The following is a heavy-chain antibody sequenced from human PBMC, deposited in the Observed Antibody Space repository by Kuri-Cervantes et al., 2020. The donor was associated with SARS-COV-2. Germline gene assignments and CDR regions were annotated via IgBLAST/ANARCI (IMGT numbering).Heavy chain of an antibody. V-gene: IGHV3-13*04. Sequence: GGSLRLSCAASGFTFSSYDMHWVRQATGKGLEWVPAIGTAGDTYYPGSVKGRFTISRENAKNSLYLQMNSLRAGDTAVYYCAREAVAGSNWFDPWGQGTLVTVSS. D-gene: IGHD6-19*01. CDR2: IGTAGDT. J-gene: IGHJ5*02. CDR1: GFTFSSYD. CDR3: AREAVAGSNWFDP.